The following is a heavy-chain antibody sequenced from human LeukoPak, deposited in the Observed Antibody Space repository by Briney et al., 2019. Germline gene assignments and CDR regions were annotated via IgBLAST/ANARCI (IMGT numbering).Heavy chain of an antibody. D-gene: IGHD5-24*01. J-gene: IGHJ4*02. Sequence: GGSLRLSCVTSGFTFNTFAMNWFRQAPGEGLEWVSGISDSGDTTYYADSVKGRFTISRDNSKNTLYLQMNTLRAEDTALYYCARKLLKMTTTTRGQGTLVTVSS. CDR2: ISDSGDTT. V-gene: IGHV3-23*01. CDR1: GFTFNTFA. CDR3: ARKLLKMTTTT.